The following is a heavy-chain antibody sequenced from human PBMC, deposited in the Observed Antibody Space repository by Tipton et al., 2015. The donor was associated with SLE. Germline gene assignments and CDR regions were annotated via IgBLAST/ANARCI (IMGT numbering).Heavy chain of an antibody. CDR2: IIAYNGNT. J-gene: IGHJ4*02. Sequence: QLVQSGPEVKKPGSSVKVSCKASGGTFSSDAISWVRQAPGQGLEWMGGIIAYNGNTNYAQKLQGRVTMTRDTSTSTVYMELSSLRSEDTAVYYCARTFAIAAAGSFDYWGQGTLVTVSS. D-gene: IGHD6-13*01. V-gene: IGHV1-18*01. CDR3: ARTFAIAAAGSFDY. CDR1: GGTFSSDA.